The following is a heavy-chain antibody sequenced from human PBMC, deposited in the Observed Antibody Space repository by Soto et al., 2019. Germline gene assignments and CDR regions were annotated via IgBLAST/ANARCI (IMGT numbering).Heavy chain of an antibody. CDR3: ARFLDI. J-gene: IGHJ3*02. Sequence: SDTLSLTCTFSVGSISSGGYYWSWIRQHPWKGLEWIGYISYSGSTYYNPSLKSRVTISVDTSKNQLSLTLSSVTAADTAVYYCARFLDIWGQGTMVSVS. CDR2: ISYSGST. V-gene: IGHV4-31*03. CDR1: VGSISSGGYY.